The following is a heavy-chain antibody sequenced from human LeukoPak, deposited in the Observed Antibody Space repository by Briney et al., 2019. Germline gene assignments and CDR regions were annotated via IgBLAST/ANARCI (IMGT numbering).Heavy chain of an antibody. CDR2: ISGSGGSTT. V-gene: IGHV3-23*01. J-gene: IGHJ4*02. CDR3: ARSVYSYDSSLDY. Sequence: GGSLRLSCAASGFTFSSYAMSWVHQAPGKGLEWVSGISGSGGSTTYYADSVKGRFTISRDNSKNTLYLQTNSLRAEDTAVYYCARSVYSYDSSLDYWGQGTPVTVSS. D-gene: IGHD3-22*01. CDR1: GFTFSSYA.